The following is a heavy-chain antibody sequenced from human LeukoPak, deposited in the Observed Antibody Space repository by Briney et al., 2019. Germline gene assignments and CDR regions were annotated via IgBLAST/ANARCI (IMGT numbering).Heavy chain of an antibody. Sequence: GGSLRLSCAASGFTFSSYWMSWVRQAPGKGLEWVANIKQDGSNKYYADSVKGRFTISRDNSKNTLYLQMNSLRAEDTAVYYCAKDLKLWLLVSGVLDYWGQGTLVTVSS. CDR3: AKDLKLWLLVSGVLDY. CDR1: GFTFSSYW. D-gene: IGHD5-18*01. V-gene: IGHV3-7*01. CDR2: IKQDGSNK. J-gene: IGHJ4*02.